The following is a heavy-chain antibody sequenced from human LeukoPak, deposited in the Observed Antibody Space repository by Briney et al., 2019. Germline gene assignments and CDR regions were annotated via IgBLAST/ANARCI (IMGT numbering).Heavy chain of an antibody. Sequence: SVKVSCKASGFTFTSSAVQWVRQARGQRLEWIGWIVVGSGNTNYAQKFQERVTITRDMSTSTAYMELSSLRSEDTAVYYCAAGSYYDSSGYSFDYWGQGTLVTVSS. CDR3: AAGSYYDSSGYSFDY. J-gene: IGHJ4*02. V-gene: IGHV1-58*01. D-gene: IGHD3-22*01. CDR2: IVVGSGNT. CDR1: GFTFTSSA.